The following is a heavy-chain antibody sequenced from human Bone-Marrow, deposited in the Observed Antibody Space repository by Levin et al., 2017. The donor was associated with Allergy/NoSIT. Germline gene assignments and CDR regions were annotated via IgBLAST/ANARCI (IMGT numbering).Heavy chain of an antibody. CDR2: IWSDGSDK. CDR1: GFTFSGYG. D-gene: IGHD3-10*01. Sequence: GGSLRLSCAASGFTFSGYGMHWVHQAPGKGLEWVAVIWSDGSDKYYADSVKGRFTISRDNSKNTLYLQMNSLRAEDTAVYYCVVENYYGSGSPFDYWGQGTLVTVSS. V-gene: IGHV3-33*01. CDR3: VVENYYGSGSPFDY. J-gene: IGHJ4*02.